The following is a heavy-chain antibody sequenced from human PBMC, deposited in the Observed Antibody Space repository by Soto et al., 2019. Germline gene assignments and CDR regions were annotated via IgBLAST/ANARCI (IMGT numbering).Heavy chain of an antibody. Sequence: SETLSLTCTVSGGSISSGDYYWSWIRQPPGKGLEWIGYIYYSGSTYYNPSLKSRVTISVDTSKNQFSLKLSSVTAADTAVYYCARESPRDSHYFDYWGQGTLVTVSS. CDR1: GGSISSGDYY. CDR3: ARESPRDSHYFDY. D-gene: IGHD3-22*01. J-gene: IGHJ4*02. CDR2: IYYSGST. V-gene: IGHV4-30-4*01.